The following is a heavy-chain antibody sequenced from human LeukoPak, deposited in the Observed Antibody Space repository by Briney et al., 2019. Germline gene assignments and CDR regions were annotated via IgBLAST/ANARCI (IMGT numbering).Heavy chain of an antibody. D-gene: IGHD3-10*01. V-gene: IGHV3-48*03. Sequence: GGSLRLSCAASGFTFSSYEMNWVRQAPGKGLEWVSYISSSGSTIYYADSVKGRFTISRDNAKNSLYLQMNSLRAEDTAVYYCARERWFGELSSGGDYWGQGTLVTVSS. CDR1: GFTFSSYE. J-gene: IGHJ4*02. CDR2: ISSSGSTI. CDR3: ARERWFGELSSGGDY.